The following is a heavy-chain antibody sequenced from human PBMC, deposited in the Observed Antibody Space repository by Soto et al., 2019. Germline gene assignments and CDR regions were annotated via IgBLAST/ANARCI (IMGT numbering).Heavy chain of an antibody. Sequence: ASVKVSCKASGYTFTSYAMHWVRQAPGQRLEWMGWINAGNGNTKYSQKFQGRVTITRDTSASTAYMELSSLRSEDTAVYYCARDAVGSGWPFDYWGQGTLVTVSS. J-gene: IGHJ4*02. V-gene: IGHV1-3*01. CDR2: INAGNGNT. D-gene: IGHD6-19*01. CDR3: ARDAVGSGWPFDY. CDR1: GYTFTSYA.